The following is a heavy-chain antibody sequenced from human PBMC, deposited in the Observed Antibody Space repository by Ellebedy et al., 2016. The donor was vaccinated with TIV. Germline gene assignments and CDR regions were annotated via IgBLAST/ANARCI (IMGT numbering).Heavy chain of an antibody. V-gene: IGHV4-34*01. J-gene: IGHJ3*02. D-gene: IGHD3-22*01. Sequence: MPSETLSLTCAVYGGSFSGYYWRWIRQPPGKGLEWIGEINHSGSTNYNPSLKSRVTVSVDTSKNQFSLKLSSVTAADTAVYYCARSSTYYDDSSGCNAFDIWGQGTMVTVSS. CDR3: ARSSTYYDDSSGCNAFDI. CDR2: INHSGST. CDR1: GGSFSGYY.